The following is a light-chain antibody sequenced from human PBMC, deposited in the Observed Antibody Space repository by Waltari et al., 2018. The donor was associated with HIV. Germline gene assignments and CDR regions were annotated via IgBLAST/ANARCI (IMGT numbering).Light chain of an antibody. CDR3: CSYAGSSTLV. J-gene: IGLJ3*02. V-gene: IGLV2-23*02. CDR2: EVN. CDR1: SSAVGSYYL. Sequence: QSALTQPASVSGSPGPSITISCTGTSSAVGSYYLVSWYQQHPGKAPKLMIYEVNKRPSGVSNRFSGSKSGNTASLTISGLQAEDEADFYCCSYAGSSTLVFGGGTKLTVL.